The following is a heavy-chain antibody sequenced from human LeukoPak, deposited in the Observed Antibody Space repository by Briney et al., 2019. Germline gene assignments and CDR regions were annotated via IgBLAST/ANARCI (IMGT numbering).Heavy chain of an antibody. CDR1: GFTFSSYS. Sequence: KTGGSLRLSCAASGFTFSSYSMNWVRQAPGKGLEWVSSISSSSSYIYYADSVKGRFTISRDNAKNSLYLQMNSLRAEDTAVYYCARDIYYGSGNFDYWGQGTLVTVSS. V-gene: IGHV3-21*01. CDR3: ARDIYYGSGNFDY. D-gene: IGHD3-10*01. J-gene: IGHJ4*02. CDR2: ISSSSSYI.